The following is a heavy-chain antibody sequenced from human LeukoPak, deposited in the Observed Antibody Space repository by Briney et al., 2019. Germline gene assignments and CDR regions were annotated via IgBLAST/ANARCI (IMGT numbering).Heavy chain of an antibody. D-gene: IGHD3-16*01. CDR1: GGSISSYY. CDR2: IYTSGST. V-gene: IGHV4-4*09. J-gene: IGHJ4*02. CDR3: VRHDSPMAGYYFDY. Sequence: SETLSLTCTVSGGSISSYYWSWIRQPPGKGLEWIGYIYTSGSTNYNPSLKSRVTISVDTSKNQFSLKLSSVTAADTAVYYCVRHDSPMAGYYFDYWGQGTLVTVSS.